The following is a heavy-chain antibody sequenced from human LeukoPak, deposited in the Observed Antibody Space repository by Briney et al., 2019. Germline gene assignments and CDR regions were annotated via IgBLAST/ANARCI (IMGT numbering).Heavy chain of an antibody. J-gene: IGHJ4*02. D-gene: IGHD3-22*01. V-gene: IGHV1-69*05. Sequence: SVKVSCKASGGTFSSYAISWVRQAPGQGLEWMGGIIPIFGTANYAQKFQGRVTITTDESTSTAHMELSSLRSEDTAVYYCARESGALGDSSGYYYWGQGTLVTVSS. CDR1: GGTFSSYA. CDR2: IIPIFGTA. CDR3: ARESGALGDSSGYYY.